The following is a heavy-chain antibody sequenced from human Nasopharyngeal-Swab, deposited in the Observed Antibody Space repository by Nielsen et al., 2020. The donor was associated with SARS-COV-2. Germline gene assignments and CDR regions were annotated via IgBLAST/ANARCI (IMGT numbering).Heavy chain of an antibody. CDR1: GYTFTSHA. CDR2: INAGNGNA. Sequence: ASVKVSCKASGYTFTSHALHWVRQAPGQRLEWMGWINAGNGNANYSQKFQDRVTITRDTSASTAYMELTSLRSEDTAVYYCAREKGYCSGGSCYNWFDPWGQGTLVTVSS. V-gene: IGHV1-3*01. CDR3: AREKGYCSGGSCYNWFDP. J-gene: IGHJ5*02. D-gene: IGHD2-15*01.